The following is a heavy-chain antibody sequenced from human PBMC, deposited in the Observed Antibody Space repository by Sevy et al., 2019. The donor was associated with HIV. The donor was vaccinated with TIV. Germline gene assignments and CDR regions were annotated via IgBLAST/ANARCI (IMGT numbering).Heavy chain of an antibody. Sequence: GGSLKLSCAASGFAFYEYSMSWIRQAPGKGLEWVATLSFGCGKINYADSVKGRFTISRDNSKNSFYLQMDNLRVEDTALYYCAREGSSRPHDYWGQGTLVTVSS. CDR3: AREGSSRPHDY. V-gene: IGHV3-23*01. CDR1: GFAFYEYS. J-gene: IGHJ4*02. D-gene: IGHD3-10*01. CDR2: LSFGCGKI.